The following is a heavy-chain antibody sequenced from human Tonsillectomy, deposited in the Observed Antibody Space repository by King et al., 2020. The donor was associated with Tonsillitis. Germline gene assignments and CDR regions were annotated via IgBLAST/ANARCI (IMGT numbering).Heavy chain of an antibody. CDR2: ISGSGGHI. CDR1: EFTFSEYY. CDR3: VRTYSSGWYGGG. V-gene: IGHV3-11*05. J-gene: IGHJ4*02. D-gene: IGHD6-19*01. Sequence: VQLVESGGGLVKPGGSLRLSCAASEFTFSEYYMSWIRQAPGKGLEGISYISGSGGHINYVDSVKGRFTISRDNVKNSLYLQMNSLRAEDTAIYYCVRTYSSGWYGGGWGQGTLVTVSS.